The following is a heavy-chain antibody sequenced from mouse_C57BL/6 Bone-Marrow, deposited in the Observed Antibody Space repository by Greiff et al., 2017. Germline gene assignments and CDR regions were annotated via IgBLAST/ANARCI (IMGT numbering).Heavy chain of an antibody. J-gene: IGHJ4*01. CDR3: ARSSYYGSSNAMDY. D-gene: IGHD1-1*01. CDR2: FTMYSDAT. Sequence: LKASGAELVRPGSSVKLSCKDSYFAFMASAMHWVKQRPGHGLEWIGSFTMYSDATEYSENFKGKATLTANTSSSTAYMELSSLTSEDSAVYYCARSSYYGSSNAMDYWGQGTSVTVSA. V-gene: IGHV1-49*01. CDR1: YFAFMASA.